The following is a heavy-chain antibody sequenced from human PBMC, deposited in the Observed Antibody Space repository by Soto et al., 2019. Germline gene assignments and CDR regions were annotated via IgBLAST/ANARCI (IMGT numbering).Heavy chain of an antibody. CDR1: GGSISSYY. V-gene: IGHV4-59*08. Sequence: QVQLQESGPGLVKPSETLSLTCTVSGGSISSYYWSWIRQPPGKGLEWIGYIYYSGSPNYNPSLKTQVTISVDTSNNQFSLTLSSVTAADTAVYYCARFNWYFDLWGRGTLFTVSS. CDR2: IYYSGSP. J-gene: IGHJ2*01. CDR3: ARFNWYFDL.